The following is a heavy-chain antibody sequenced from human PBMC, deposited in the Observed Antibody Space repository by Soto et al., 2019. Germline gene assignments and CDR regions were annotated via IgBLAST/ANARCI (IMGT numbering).Heavy chain of an antibody. J-gene: IGHJ4*02. CDR2: INHSGST. Sequence: PSETLSLTCAVYGGSFSGYYWSWIRQPPGKXLEWIGEINHSGSTNYNPSLKSRVTISVDTSKNQFSLKLSSVTAADTAVYYCARGQRDDFWSGYYPYYFDYWGQGTLVTVSS. V-gene: IGHV4-34*01. CDR1: GGSFSGYY. D-gene: IGHD3-3*01. CDR3: ARGQRDDFWSGYYPYYFDY.